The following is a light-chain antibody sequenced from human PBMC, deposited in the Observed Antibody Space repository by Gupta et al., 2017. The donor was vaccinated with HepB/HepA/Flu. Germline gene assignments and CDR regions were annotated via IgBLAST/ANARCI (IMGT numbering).Light chain of an antibody. CDR1: SSNIGNNA. CDR3: AVWDGSLNAYV. Sequence: QSVLTQPPSVSEAPRQRVTISCSGSSSNIGNNAVNWYQQLPGKAPKLLIYYDDLLPSGVSDRFSGSKSGTSASLAISGLHSEDEADYYCAVWDGSLNAYVFGTGTKVTVL. CDR2: YDD. J-gene: IGLJ1*01. V-gene: IGLV1-36*01.